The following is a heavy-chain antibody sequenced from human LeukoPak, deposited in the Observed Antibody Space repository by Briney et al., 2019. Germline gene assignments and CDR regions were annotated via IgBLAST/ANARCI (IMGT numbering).Heavy chain of an antibody. CDR2: IKQDGSEK. D-gene: IGHD2-2*01. CDR1: GFTFSSYW. V-gene: IGHV3-7*01. Sequence: GGSLRLSCAASGFTFSSYWMSWVRQAPGKGLEWVANIKQDGSEKYYVDSVKGRFTISRDNAKNSLYLQMNSLRAEDTAVYYCARERSGCSSTSCSSNFDYWGQGILVTVSS. CDR3: ARERSGCSSTSCSSNFDY. J-gene: IGHJ4*02.